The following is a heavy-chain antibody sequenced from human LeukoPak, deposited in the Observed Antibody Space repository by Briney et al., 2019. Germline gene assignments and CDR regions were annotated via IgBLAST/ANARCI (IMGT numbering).Heavy chain of an antibody. J-gene: IGHJ5*02. V-gene: IGHV4-38-2*02. D-gene: IGHD3-10*02. Sequence: SETLSLTCTVSGYSISSGHYWGWIRQTPGKGLEWIGSMYNSGSTYYNPHLKSRVTISEDTSKNQFSLKLRSVTAADTAVYYCARGPVFGELLWHLFDPWGQGTLVTVSS. CDR2: MYNSGST. CDR3: ARGPVFGELLWHLFDP. CDR1: GYSISSGHY.